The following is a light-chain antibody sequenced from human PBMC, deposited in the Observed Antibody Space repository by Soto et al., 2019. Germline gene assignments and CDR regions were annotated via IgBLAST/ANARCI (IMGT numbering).Light chain of an antibody. CDR2: GAS. V-gene: IGKV1-17*01. J-gene: IGKJ2*02. CDR3: LQHHGYPRT. Sequence: DIQMTQSPSSLSASVGDRVTITCRASQGITNDLGWYQQKPGKAPKRLIFGASSLQTGVPSRFSGSGYGTEFTLTISSLQPEDFATYYCLQHHGYPRTFGQGTKLEIK. CDR1: QGITND.